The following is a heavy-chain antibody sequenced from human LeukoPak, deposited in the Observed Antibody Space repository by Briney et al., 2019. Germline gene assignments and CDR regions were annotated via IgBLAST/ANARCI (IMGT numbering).Heavy chain of an antibody. Sequence: GGSLRLSCAASGFTFASYAVSWVRQAPGKGLEWVSTISSTGGSTYYADSVKGRFTISRDNSKNTLYLQMNSLRAEDTAVYYCARDGVGASFDYWGQGTLVTVSS. CDR2: ISSTGGST. CDR3: ARDGVGASFDY. D-gene: IGHD1-26*01. CDR1: GFTFASYA. V-gene: IGHV3-23*01. J-gene: IGHJ4*02.